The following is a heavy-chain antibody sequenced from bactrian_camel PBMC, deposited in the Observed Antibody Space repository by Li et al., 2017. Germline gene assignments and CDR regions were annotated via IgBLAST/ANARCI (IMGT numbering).Heavy chain of an antibody. CDR2: IKPRGNL. V-gene: IGHV3S6*01. D-gene: IGHD5*01. Sequence: HVQLVESGGDLVQPGGSLRLSCAASGFTFSNYGMNWVRQAPGNEREGIACIKPRGNLGYARSVEGRFTISRDNAKNSVYLQMNSLKPEDTAVYYCVRDDWGWSFGSWGQGTQVTVS. J-gene: IGHJ6*01. CDR3: VRDDWGWSFGS. CDR1: GFTFSNYG.